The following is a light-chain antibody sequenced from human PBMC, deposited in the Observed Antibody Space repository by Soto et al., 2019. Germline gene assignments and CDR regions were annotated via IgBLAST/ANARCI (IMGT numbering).Light chain of an antibody. CDR2: GAS. J-gene: IGKJ1*01. CDR3: QQYNNWPPWT. V-gene: IGKV3-15*01. Sequence: EIVMTQSPATLSVSPGQRATLSGGASQSVSSNLACYQQKPGQAPRLLIYGASTRATGIPARFSGSGSGTEFTLTLSSLQSEDFAVYYCQQYNNWPPWTFGQGTKVEIK. CDR1: QSVSSN.